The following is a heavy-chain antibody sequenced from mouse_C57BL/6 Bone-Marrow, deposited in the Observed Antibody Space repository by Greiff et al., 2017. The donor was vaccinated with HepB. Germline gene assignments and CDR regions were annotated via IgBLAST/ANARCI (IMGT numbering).Heavy chain of an antibody. CDR3: ARAGYFDV. V-gene: IGHV1-50*01. J-gene: IGHJ1*03. CDR2: IDPSDSYT. CDR1: GYTFTSYW. Sequence: QVQLQQPGAELVKPGASVKLSCKASGYTFTSYWMQWVKQRPGQGLEWIGEIDPSDSYTNYNQKFKGKATLTVDTSSSTAYMQLSSLTSEDSAVYYCARAGYFDVWGTGTTATVSP.